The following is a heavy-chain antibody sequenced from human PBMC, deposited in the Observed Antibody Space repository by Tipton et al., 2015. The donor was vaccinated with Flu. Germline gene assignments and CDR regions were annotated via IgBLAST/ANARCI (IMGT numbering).Heavy chain of an antibody. CDR2: MYITGST. CDR1: GGSISNYY. Sequence: TLSLTCTVSGGSISNYYWSWIRQPAGKGLEWIGRMYITGSTNYNPSLKSRVAMSLDTSKNQFSLRLSYVTSADTALYYCARSGNYLYFNAMDVWGQGTTVTASS. V-gene: IGHV4-4*07. CDR3: ARSGNYLYFNAMDV. J-gene: IGHJ6*02. D-gene: IGHD1-26*01.